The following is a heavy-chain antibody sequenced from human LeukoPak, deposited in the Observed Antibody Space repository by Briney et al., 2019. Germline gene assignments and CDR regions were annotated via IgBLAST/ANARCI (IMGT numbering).Heavy chain of an antibody. Sequence: GGSLRLSCAASGFTFSSYSMNWVRQAPWKGLEWVSSISSSSSYIYYADSVKGRFTISRDNAKNSLYLQMNSLRAEDTAVYYCAKESTVAGMVGYWGQGTLVTVSS. D-gene: IGHD6-19*01. CDR1: GFTFSSYS. J-gene: IGHJ4*02. CDR3: AKESTVAGMVGY. V-gene: IGHV3-21*01. CDR2: ISSSSSYI.